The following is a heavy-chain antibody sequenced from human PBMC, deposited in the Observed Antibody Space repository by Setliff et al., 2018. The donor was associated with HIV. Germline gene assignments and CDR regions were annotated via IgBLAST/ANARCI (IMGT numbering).Heavy chain of an antibody. CDR1: GFSLTTSGMC. D-gene: IGHD1-1*01. J-gene: IGHJ5*02. Sequence: ESGPTLVNPTQTLTLTCTFSGFSLTTSGMCVTWIRQPPGRALEWLARIDWDDDKYYSTSLKTRLTISRGTSKNQVVLTMTNVDPVDTATYYCAQLLLPLGAYNYETWGQGMLVTVS. CDR2: IDWDDDK. V-gene: IGHV2-70*11. CDR3: AQLLLPLGAYNYET.